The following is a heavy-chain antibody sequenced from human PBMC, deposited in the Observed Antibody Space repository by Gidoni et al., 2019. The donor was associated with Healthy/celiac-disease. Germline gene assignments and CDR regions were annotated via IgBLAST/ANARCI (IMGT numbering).Heavy chain of an antibody. D-gene: IGHD6-6*01. CDR3: AREGSSSSMGPVYFDY. Sequence: QVHLQQSGPGLVKPSQTLSPTFAISGASVSSNSASWNWLRQSPSRGLEWMGRTYYRSKWYNDYAGAVKRRITINPDTSKNQFSLQLNSVTTEDTAVYYCAREGSSSSMGPVYFDYWGQGTMVTVSS. CDR2: TYYRSKWYN. J-gene: IGHJ4*02. V-gene: IGHV6-1*01. CDR1: GASVSSNSAS.